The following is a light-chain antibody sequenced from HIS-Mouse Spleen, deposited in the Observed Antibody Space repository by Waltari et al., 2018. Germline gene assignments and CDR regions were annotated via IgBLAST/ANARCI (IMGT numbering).Light chain of an antibody. CDR3: SSYTSSSSWV. CDR2: EVS. CDR1: SSDVGGYNY. Sequence: QSALTQPASVSGSPGQSITIYCTGTSSDVGGYNYVPWYQQHPGKAPKLMIYEVSNRPSGVSNRFSGSKSGNTASLTISGLQAEDEADYYCSSYTSSSSWVFGGGTKLTVL. V-gene: IGLV2-14*01. J-gene: IGLJ3*02.